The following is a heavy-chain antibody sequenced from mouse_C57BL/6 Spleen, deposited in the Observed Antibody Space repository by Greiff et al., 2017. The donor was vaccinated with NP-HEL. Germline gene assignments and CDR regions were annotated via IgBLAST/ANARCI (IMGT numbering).Heavy chain of an antibody. CDR3: ARSATTVVATDYFDY. Sequence: EVQLQQSVAELVRPGASVKLSCTASGFNIKNTYMHWVKQRPEQGLEWIGRIDPANGNTKYAPKFQGKATITADTSSNTASLQLSSLTSEDTAIYYSARSATTVVATDYFDYWGQGTTLTVSS. V-gene: IGHV14-3*01. J-gene: IGHJ2*01. CDR2: IDPANGNT. D-gene: IGHD1-1*01. CDR1: GFNIKNTY.